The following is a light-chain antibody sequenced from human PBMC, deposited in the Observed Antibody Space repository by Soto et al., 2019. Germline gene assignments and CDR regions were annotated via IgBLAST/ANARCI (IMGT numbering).Light chain of an antibody. CDR1: SSDVGGYNY. V-gene: IGLV2-8*01. CDR2: EVS. J-gene: IGLJ2*01. Sequence: QSVLTQPPSASGSHGQSVTISCTGTSSDVGGYNYVSWYQQHPGKAPKLMIYEVSKRPSGVPDRFSGSKSGNTASLTVSGLQAEDEADYYCTSYAGSNNVVFGGGTKVTVL. CDR3: TSYAGSNNVV.